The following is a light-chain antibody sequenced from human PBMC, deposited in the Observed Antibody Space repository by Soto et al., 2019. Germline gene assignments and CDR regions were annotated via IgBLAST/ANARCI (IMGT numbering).Light chain of an antibody. CDR1: QSVSSSY. Sequence: EIVLTQSPGTLSLSPGERATLSCRASQSVSSSYLAWYQQKPGQAPRLLIYGASSRATGIPDRFSGSGSGTYFPLTISRLEPEDFAVYYCQQYGSSLLFTFGPGTKVDIK. V-gene: IGKV3-20*01. CDR2: GAS. J-gene: IGKJ3*01. CDR3: QQYGSSLLFT.